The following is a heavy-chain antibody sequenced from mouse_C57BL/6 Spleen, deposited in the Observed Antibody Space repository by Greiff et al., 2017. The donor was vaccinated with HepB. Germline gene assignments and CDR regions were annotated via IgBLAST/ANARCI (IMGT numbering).Heavy chain of an antibody. J-gene: IGHJ4*01. CDR3: ASGYYLDY. Sequence: VQVVESGPGLVAPSQSLSITCTVSGFSLTSYGVDWVRQSPGKGLEWLGVIWGVGSTNYNSALKSRLSISTDNSKSQVFLKMNSLQTDDTAMYYCASGYYLDYGGQGTSGTVSS. CDR2: IWGVGST. D-gene: IGHD2-1*01. CDR1: GFSLTSYG. V-gene: IGHV2-6*01.